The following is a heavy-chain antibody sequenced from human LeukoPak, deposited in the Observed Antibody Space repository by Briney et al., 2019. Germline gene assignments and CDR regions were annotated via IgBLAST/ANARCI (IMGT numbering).Heavy chain of an antibody. CDR3: ARRLGITIFGVVIIRRNWFDP. CDR2: MNPNSGNT. J-gene: IGHJ5*02. V-gene: IGHV1-8*01. CDR1: GYTFPSYD. D-gene: IGHD3-3*01. Sequence: ASVKVSCKASGYTFPSYDINWVRQATAQGLEWMGWMNPNSGNTGYAQKFQGRVTMTRNTSISTAYMELSSLRSEDTAVYYCARRLGITIFGVVIIRRNWFDPWGQGTLVTVSS.